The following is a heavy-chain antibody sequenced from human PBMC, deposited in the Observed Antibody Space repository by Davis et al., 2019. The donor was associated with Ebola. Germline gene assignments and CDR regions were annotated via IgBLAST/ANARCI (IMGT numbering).Heavy chain of an antibody. J-gene: IGHJ6*02. CDR2: IIPILGIA. Sequence: SVKVSCKASGGTFSSYAISWVRQAPGQGLEWMGRIIPILGIANYAQKFQGRVTITADKSTSTAYMELSSLRSEDTAVYYCARDTTYCSSTSCYTRMDVWGQGTTVTVSS. CDR1: GGTFSSYA. CDR3: ARDTTYCSSTSCYTRMDV. V-gene: IGHV1-69*04. D-gene: IGHD2-2*02.